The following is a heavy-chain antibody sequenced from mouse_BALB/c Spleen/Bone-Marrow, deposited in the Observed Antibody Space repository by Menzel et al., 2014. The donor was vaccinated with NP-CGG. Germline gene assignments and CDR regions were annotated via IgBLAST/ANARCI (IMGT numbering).Heavy chain of an antibody. D-gene: IGHD2-2*01. J-gene: IGHJ4*01. CDR3: ARSGYGYYAMDY. V-gene: IGHV1-9*01. Sequence: QVQLQQSGAELMKPGASVKISCKATGYTFSNYWIEWIKQRPGHGLEWIGEILPGGGSTKYNEKFKDKATFTADTSSKTAYMQLSSLTSEHSAVYYCARSGYGYYAMDYWGQGTSVTVSS. CDR1: GYTFSNYW. CDR2: ILPGGGST.